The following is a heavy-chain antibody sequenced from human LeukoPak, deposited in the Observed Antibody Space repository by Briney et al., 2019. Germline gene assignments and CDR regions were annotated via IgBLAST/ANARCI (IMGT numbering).Heavy chain of an antibody. V-gene: IGHV3-30-3*01. CDR3: AREELGYEVGY. J-gene: IGHJ4*02. Sequence: GRSLRLFCAASGFTFSNYAMHWVRQAPGKGPEWVAIISYDGSSKYYADSVKGRFTISRDSSKNTLYLQMNSLRTEDTAVYYCAREELGYEVGYWGQGTLVTVSS. CDR2: ISYDGSSK. D-gene: IGHD1-26*01. CDR1: GFTFSNYA.